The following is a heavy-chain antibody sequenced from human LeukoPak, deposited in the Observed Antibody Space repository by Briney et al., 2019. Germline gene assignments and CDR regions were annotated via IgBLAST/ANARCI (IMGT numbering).Heavy chain of an antibody. CDR3: ATDRVYRSSGRSWGFFDY. CDR2: FDAENNKM. V-gene: IGHV1-24*01. CDR1: EYSLSDLS. J-gene: IGHJ4*02. D-gene: IGHD6-19*01. Sequence: ASVKVPCKISEYSLSDLSIHWVREAPGEGLEWMGGFDAENNKMVYSQRFQGRVTMTEDTSADTAYMELTGLRSEDTAMYFCATDRVYRSSGRSWGFFDYWGQGTLVIVSS.